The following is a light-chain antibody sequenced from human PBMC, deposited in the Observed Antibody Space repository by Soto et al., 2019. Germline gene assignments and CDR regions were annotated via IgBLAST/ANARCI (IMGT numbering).Light chain of an antibody. J-gene: IGLJ1*01. V-gene: IGLV2-14*01. CDR3: SSYTSSSTLV. Sequence: SALTQPASVSGSPGQSITISCTGTSSDVGGYNYVSWYQQHPGKAPKLMIYDVSNRPSGVSNRFSGSKSGNTASLTISGLQAEDEADYYCSSYTSSSTLVFRTGAKLAVL. CDR2: DVS. CDR1: SSDVGGYNY.